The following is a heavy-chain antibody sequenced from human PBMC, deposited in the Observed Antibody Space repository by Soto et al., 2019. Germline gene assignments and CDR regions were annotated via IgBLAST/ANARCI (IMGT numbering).Heavy chain of an antibody. D-gene: IGHD4-17*01. Sequence: EVPLVESGGGLVQPGGSLRLSCAASGFIFSGYDMHWVRQAIGKGLEWVSGIGPAGDTSYPGSVKGRFSISRENAKNSLYLQMNSLRAEDTAVYYCARALDYGDFSFDYWGQGTLVTVSS. CDR3: ARALDYGDFSFDY. J-gene: IGHJ4*02. CDR2: IGPAGDT. CDR1: GFIFSGYD. V-gene: IGHV3-13*01.